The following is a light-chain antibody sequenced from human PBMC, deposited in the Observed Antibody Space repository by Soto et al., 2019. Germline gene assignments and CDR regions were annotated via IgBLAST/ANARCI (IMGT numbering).Light chain of an antibody. J-gene: IGKJ3*01. CDR1: QGISSY. CDR2: AAS. V-gene: IGKV1-8*01. CDR3: QQYYSTPFT. Sequence: AIRMTQSPSSFSASTGDRVTITCRASQGISSYLAWYQQKPGKAPKLLIYAASTLQSGVPSRFSGSGSGTDFTLTISGLQAEDVAVYYCQQYYSTPFTFGPGTRLDIK.